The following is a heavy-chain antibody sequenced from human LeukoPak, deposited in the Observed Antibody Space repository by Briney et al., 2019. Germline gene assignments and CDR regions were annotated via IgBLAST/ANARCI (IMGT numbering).Heavy chain of an antibody. CDR2: INPSGGST. J-gene: IGHJ6*03. CDR3: ARDLHYYYYMDV. V-gene: IGHV1-46*01. Sequence: ASVKVSCKASGYTFTSYYMHWVRQAPGQGLEWMGIINPSGGSTSYAQKFQGRVTMTTDTSTSTAYMELRSLRSDDTAVYYCARDLHYYYYMDVWGKGTTVTISS. CDR1: GYTFTSYY.